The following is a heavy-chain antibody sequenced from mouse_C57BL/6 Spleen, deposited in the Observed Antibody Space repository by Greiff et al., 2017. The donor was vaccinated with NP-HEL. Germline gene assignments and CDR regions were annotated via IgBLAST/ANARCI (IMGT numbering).Heavy chain of an antibody. CDR2: INPGSGGT. Sequence: VQLQQSGAELVRPGTSVKVSCKASGYAFTNYLIEWVKQRPGQGLEWIGVINPGSGGTNYNEKFKGKATLTADKSSSTAYMQLSSMTSEDSAVYFCAIGNYGYWGQGTTLTVSS. J-gene: IGHJ2*01. CDR3: AIGNYGY. D-gene: IGHD2-1*01. V-gene: IGHV1-54*01. CDR1: GYAFTNYL.